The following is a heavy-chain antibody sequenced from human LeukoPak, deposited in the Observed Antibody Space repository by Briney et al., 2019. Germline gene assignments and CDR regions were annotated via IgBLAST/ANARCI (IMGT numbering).Heavy chain of an antibody. D-gene: IGHD2-15*01. CDR2: INPSGGST. J-gene: IGHJ5*02. Sequence: ASVKVSCKASGYTFTSYAIHWVRQAPGQGLEWMGVINPSGGSTSYAQKFQGRVTMTRDTSTSTVYMELSSLRSDDTAVYYCARALKSDCSGGSCYSRWFDPWGQGTLVTVSS. CDR3: ARALKSDCSGGSCYSRWFDP. V-gene: IGHV1-46*01. CDR1: GYTFTSYA.